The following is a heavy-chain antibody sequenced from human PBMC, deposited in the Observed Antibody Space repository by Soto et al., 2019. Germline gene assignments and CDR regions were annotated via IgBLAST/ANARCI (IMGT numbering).Heavy chain of an antibody. V-gene: IGHV3-23*01. Sequence: PGGSLRLSCVASGFAFRTYGMSWVRQAPGQGLEWVSAINAGGRGAYYVDSVKGRFIISRDNSKNTLYLQMNTLRAEDSAVYYCAKDRGCSSATCYQADWGQGTLVTVSS. CDR2: INAGGRGA. D-gene: IGHD2-2*01. CDR1: GFAFRTYG. J-gene: IGHJ4*02. CDR3: AKDRGCSSATCYQAD.